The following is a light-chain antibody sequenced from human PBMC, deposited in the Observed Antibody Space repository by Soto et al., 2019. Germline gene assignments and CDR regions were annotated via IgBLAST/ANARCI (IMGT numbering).Light chain of an antibody. J-gene: IGKJ4*01. CDR2: DAS. V-gene: IGKV3-11*01. Sequence: EIVLTQFPSTLSFSPGERATLSCRASQSVSSYLAWYQQKPGQAPRLLIYDASNRATGIPARFSGSGSGTDFTLTIISLEPEDFAVYYCQQRSNWLLTFGGATNVEIK. CDR3: QQRSNWLLT. CDR1: QSVSSY.